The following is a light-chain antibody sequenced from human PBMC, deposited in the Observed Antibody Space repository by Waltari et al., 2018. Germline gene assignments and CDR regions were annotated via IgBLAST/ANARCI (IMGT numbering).Light chain of an antibody. CDR2: SNN. CDR1: SPNIGRNT. Sequence: QSVLTQPPSASGTPGQRVTISCSGSSPNIGRNTVNWYQQLPGTAPNLLIYSNNQRPSGVPDRFSGSKSGTSASLAISGLQSEDEADYYCAAWDDSLNGPWVFGGGTKLTVL. V-gene: IGLV1-44*01. J-gene: IGLJ3*02. CDR3: AAWDDSLNGPWV.